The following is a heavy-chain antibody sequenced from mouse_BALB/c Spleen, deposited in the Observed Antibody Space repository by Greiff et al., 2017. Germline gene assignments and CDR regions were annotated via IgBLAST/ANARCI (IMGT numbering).Heavy chain of an antibody. CDR1: GYAFSSYW. CDR2: IYPGDGDT. J-gene: IGHJ1*01. V-gene: IGHV1-80*01. D-gene: IGHD1-1*01. CDR3: ARNYGSRDWYFDV. Sequence: QVQLQQSGAELVRPGSSVKISCKASGYAFSSYWMNWVKQRPGQGLEWIGQIYPGDGDTNYNGKFKGKATLTVDESSSTAYMQLSSLTSEDSAVYYCARNYGSRDWYFDVWGAGTTVTVSS.